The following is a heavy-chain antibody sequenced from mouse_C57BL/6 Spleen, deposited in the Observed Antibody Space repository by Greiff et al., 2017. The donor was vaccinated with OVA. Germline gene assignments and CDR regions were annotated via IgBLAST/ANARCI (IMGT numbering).Heavy chain of an antibody. V-gene: IGHV1-82*01. D-gene: IGHD3-2*02. CDR1: GYAFSSSW. CDR3: ARRQLRGYYFDY. J-gene: IGHJ2*01. Sequence: VQLQQSGPELVKPGASVKISCKASGYAFSSSWMNWVKQRPGKGLEWIGRIYPGDGDTNYNGKFKGKATLTADKSSSTAYMQLSSLTSEDSAVYFCARRQLRGYYFDYWGQGTTLTVSS. CDR2: IYPGDGDT.